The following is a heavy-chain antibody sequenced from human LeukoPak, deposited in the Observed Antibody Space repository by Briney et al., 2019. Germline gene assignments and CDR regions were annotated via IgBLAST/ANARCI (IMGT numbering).Heavy chain of an antibody. D-gene: IGHD1-26*01. CDR2: ISSSGTTI. CDR1: GFTFRTSG. CDR3: AKDGGTHFDH. V-gene: IGHV3-48*01. Sequence: GRSLRLSCAASGFTFRTSGMNWVRQAPGKGLEWVSYISSSGTTISYAQSVKGRFTITRDNAQNSLTLHMNTLRADDTAVYYCAKDGGTHFDHWGQGTLVTVSS. J-gene: IGHJ4*02.